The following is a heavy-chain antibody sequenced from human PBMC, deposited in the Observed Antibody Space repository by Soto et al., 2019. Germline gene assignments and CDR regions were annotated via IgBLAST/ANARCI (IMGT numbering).Heavy chain of an antibody. Sequence: GGSLRLSCAASGFTFSSYAMSWVRQAPGKGLEWVSAISGSGGSTYYADSVKGRFTISRDNSKNTLYLQMNSLRAEDTAVYYCARNPTLIVVVVAAEGPVDYWGQGTLVTVSS. CDR1: GFTFSSYA. J-gene: IGHJ4*02. CDR2: ISGSGGST. V-gene: IGHV3-23*01. CDR3: ARNPTLIVVVVAAEGPVDY. D-gene: IGHD2-15*01.